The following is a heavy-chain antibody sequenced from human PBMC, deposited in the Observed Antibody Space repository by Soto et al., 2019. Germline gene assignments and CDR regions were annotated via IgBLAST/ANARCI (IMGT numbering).Heavy chain of an antibody. J-gene: IGHJ3*02. CDR1: GGSISSYY. Sequence: SETLSLTCTVSGGSISSYYWSWIRQPPGKGLEWIGYIYYSGSTNYNPSLKSRVTISVDTSKNQFSLKLSSVTAADTAVYYCARHGPSLEGDAFDIWGQGTMVTVSS. CDR2: IYYSGST. V-gene: IGHV4-59*08. CDR3: ARHGPSLEGDAFDI.